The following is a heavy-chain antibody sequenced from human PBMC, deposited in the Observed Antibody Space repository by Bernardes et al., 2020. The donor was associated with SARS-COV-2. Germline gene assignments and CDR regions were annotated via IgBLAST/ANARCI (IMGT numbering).Heavy chain of an antibody. J-gene: IGHJ4*02. CDR1: GLCLSGYA. V-gene: IGHV3-64D*06. CDR3: VKGPNGYRESRFFDL. Sequence: GGSLRLFCSASGLCLSGYALHWVRHAPARGLEYVSGIGSDGTITYYIESVKGRFTISRDDSRSTFYLQMSSLRSEDSAVYYCVKGPNGYRESRFFDLWGQGTLVTVSS. D-gene: IGHD5-12*01. CDR2: IGSDGTIT.